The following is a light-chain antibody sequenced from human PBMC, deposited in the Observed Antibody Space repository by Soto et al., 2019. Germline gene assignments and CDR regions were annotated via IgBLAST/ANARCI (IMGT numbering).Light chain of an antibody. CDR3: HHAGASPYT. Sequence: EIALTQAPGTLSLSPGQRATLSCRASQSISNISLAWYQHKPGQPPRLLIHGASTRATGIPDRFSDSQSGTDFTLTISRLEPDDSAVFYCHHAGASPYTFGLGTKRDLK. CDR1: QSISNIS. J-gene: IGKJ2*01. CDR2: GAS. V-gene: IGKV3-20*01.